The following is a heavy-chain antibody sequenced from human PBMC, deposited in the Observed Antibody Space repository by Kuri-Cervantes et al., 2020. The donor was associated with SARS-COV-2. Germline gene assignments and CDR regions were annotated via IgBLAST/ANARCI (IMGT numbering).Heavy chain of an antibody. Sequence: GGSLRLSCAASGFTFSSYAMSWVRQAPGKGLEWVANIKQDGSEKYYVDSVKGRFTISRDNSKNTLYLQMNSLRAEDTAVYYCARGTYYDFWSGYYREYYSYYMDVWGKGTTVTVSS. CDR3: ARGTYYDFWSGYYREYYSYYMDV. CDR2: IKQDGSEK. V-gene: IGHV3-7*04. J-gene: IGHJ6*03. CDR1: GFTFSSYA. D-gene: IGHD3-3*01.